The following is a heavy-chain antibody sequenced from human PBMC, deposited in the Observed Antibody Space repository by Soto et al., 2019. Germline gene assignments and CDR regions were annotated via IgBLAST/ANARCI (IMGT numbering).Heavy chain of an antibody. CDR2: ITGSGGST. V-gene: IGHV3-23*01. Sequence: ETLSLTCAVYGGSFSGYYWGWIRQAPGKGLEWVSVITGSGGSTYYADSVKGRFTISRDTSKNTLFLQMNSLRAEDTAVYYCAKDRYGDYGGIDYWGQGTMVTVPS. CDR1: GGSFSGYY. D-gene: IGHD4-17*01. J-gene: IGHJ4*02. CDR3: AKDRYGDYGGIDY.